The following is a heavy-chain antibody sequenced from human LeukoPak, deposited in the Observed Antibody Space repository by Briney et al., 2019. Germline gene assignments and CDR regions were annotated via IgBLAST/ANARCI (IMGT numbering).Heavy chain of an antibody. CDR3: ARGVVITGLDY. CDR1: GGFISSYY. CDR2: IYSSGNT. D-gene: IGHD3-3*01. V-gene: IGHV4-59*01. Sequence: SETLSLTCTVSGGFISSYYWNWIRQTPGKGLEWIESIYSSGNTNYNPSLKSRVTISVDTSKNQFSLMLTSVTAADTAVYYCARGVVITGLDYWGQGTLVTVSS. J-gene: IGHJ4*02.